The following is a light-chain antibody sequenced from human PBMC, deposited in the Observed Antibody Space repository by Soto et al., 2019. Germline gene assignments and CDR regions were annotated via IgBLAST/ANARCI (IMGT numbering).Light chain of an antibody. CDR3: QQYNNWPRT. Sequence: EIVLTQSPAALSLSPGEEATLSSRASQSVSSSYLAWYQQKHGQAPRLLIYGASSRATGIPDRFSGSGYGTEFTLTISSLQPEDFAVYYCQQYNNWPRTFGQGTKVDIK. J-gene: IGKJ1*01. V-gene: IGKV3-20*01. CDR2: GAS. CDR1: QSVSSSY.